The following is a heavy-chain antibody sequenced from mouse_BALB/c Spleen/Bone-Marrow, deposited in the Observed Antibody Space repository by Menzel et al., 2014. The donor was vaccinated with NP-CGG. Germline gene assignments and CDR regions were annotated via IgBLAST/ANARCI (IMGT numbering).Heavy chain of an antibody. CDR1: GYSITSGYY. V-gene: IGHV3-6*02. J-gene: IGHJ4*01. Sequence: EVQLQQSGPGLVKPSQSLSLTCSVTGYSITSGYYCNWIRQFPGNQLEWMGYISYDGSNNYNPSLKNRISITRDTSKNQFFLKLNSVTTEDTATYYCARGDGYYGGAMDYWGQGTSVTVSS. CDR2: ISYDGSN. D-gene: IGHD2-3*01. CDR3: ARGDGYYGGAMDY.